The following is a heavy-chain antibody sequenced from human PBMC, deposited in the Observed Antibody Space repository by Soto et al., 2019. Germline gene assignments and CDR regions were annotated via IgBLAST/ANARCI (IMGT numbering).Heavy chain of an antibody. V-gene: IGHV4-31*03. Sequence: QVQLQESGPGLVKPSQTLSLNCTVSGGSISSGGYYWSWIRQHPGKGLEWIGYIYYSGSTYYTPSLKSRVTISVDTSKNQFALKLSSETAAVTAVYYCARDRRSITIFGVAKASFDIWGQGTMVTVSS. J-gene: IGHJ3*02. CDR2: IYYSGST. CDR3: ARDRRSITIFGVAKASFDI. D-gene: IGHD3-3*01. CDR1: GGSISSGGYY.